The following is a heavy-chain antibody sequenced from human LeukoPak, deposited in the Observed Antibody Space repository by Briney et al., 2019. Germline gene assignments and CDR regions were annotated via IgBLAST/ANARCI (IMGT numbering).Heavy chain of an antibody. CDR3: ARGLAAAFDY. CDR1: GGSFSGYY. Sequence: SETLSLTCAVYGGSFSGYYWSWIRRPPGKGLEWIGEINHSGSTNYNPSLKSRVTISVDTSKNQFSLKLSSVTAADTAVYYCARGLAAAFDYWGQGTLVTVSS. D-gene: IGHD6-13*01. J-gene: IGHJ4*02. CDR2: INHSGST. V-gene: IGHV4-34*01.